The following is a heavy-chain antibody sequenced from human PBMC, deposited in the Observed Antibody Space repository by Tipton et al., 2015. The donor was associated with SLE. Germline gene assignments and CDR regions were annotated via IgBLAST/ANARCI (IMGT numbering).Heavy chain of an antibody. CDR2: IYYSGST. CDR1: GGSISSHY. V-gene: IGHV4-59*11. CDR3: ARGSGLDAFDI. D-gene: IGHD3-10*01. J-gene: IGHJ3*02. Sequence: TLSLTCTVSGGSISSHYWSWIRQPPGKGLEWIGYIYYSGSTNYNPSLKGRVTISLDTSKNHFSPKLTSVTAADTAVYYCARGSGLDAFDIWGQGTMVTVSS.